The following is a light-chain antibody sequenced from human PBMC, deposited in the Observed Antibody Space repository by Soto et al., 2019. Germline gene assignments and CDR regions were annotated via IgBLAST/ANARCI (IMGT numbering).Light chain of an antibody. CDR1: NIGSKS. V-gene: IGLV3-21*04. J-gene: IGLJ2*01. Sequence: SYELTQPPSVSVAPGKTARITCGGNNIGSKSVHWYQQKPVQAPVLVIYYVSDRPSGIPARFSGSNSGNTATLTISRVEAGDEADYYCQVWDSSSDHVVFGGGTKLTVL. CDR3: QVWDSSSDHVV. CDR2: YVS.